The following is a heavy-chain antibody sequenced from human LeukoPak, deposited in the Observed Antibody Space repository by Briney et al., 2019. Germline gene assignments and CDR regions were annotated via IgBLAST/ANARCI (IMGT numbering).Heavy chain of an antibody. CDR1: GFTFSSYG. CDR3: ARRGGMDV. J-gene: IGHJ6*04. V-gene: IGHV3-33*01. Sequence: GGSLRLSCAASGFTFSSYGMHWVRQAPGKGLEWVAVIWYDGSNKYYADSVKGRFTISRDNAKNSLYLQMNSLRAEDTAVYYCARRGGMDVWGKGTTVTVSS. CDR2: IWYDGSNK.